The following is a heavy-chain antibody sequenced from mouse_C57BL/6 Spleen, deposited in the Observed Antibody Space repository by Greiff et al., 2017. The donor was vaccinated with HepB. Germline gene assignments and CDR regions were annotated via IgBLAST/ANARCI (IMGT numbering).Heavy chain of an antibody. Sequence: VQLQQPGAELVKPGASVKLSCKASGYTFTSYWMHWVKQRPGQGLEWIGNINPSNGGTNYNEKFKSKATLTVDKSSSTAYMQLSSLTSEDSAVYYCARWTNYSRWYFDDWGTGTTVTVSS. CDR3: ARWTNYSRWYFDD. J-gene: IGHJ1*03. D-gene: IGHD1-1*01. CDR2: INPSNGGT. V-gene: IGHV1-53*01. CDR1: GYTFTSYW.